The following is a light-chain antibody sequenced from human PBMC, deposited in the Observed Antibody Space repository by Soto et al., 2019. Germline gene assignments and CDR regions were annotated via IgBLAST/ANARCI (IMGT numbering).Light chain of an antibody. Sequence: QSALTQPASVSGSPGQSITISCTGTSSDVGSYNLVSWYQQHPGKAPKLLIYTNDQRPSGVPDRFSGSRSGTSASLAISGLQSEDEADYYCATWDDSVFVFGTGTKVTVL. J-gene: IGLJ1*01. V-gene: IGLV2-14*02. CDR1: SSDVGSYNL. CDR2: TND. CDR3: ATWDDSVFV.